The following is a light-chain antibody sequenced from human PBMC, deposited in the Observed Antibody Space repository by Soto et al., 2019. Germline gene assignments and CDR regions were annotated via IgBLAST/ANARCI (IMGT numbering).Light chain of an antibody. CDR2: EVT. Sequence: QSVLTQPASVSGSPGQSITISCSGASSEFGNFNYVSWYQQHPGKVPKLIIYEVTSRPSGVSNRFSGSKSDNTASLTISGLQAEDEAYYYCSSYTSINTQLFGGGTTLTVL. CDR3: SSYTSINTQL. CDR1: SSEFGNFNY. J-gene: IGLJ3*02. V-gene: IGLV2-14*01.